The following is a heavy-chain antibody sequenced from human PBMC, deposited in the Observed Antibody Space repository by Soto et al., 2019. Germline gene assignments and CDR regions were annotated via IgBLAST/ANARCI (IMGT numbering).Heavy chain of an antibody. D-gene: IGHD2-2*01. V-gene: IGHV4-39*01. CDR3: ARPGPGSTVVVPAANPVSYYYYYMDV. CDR2: IYYSGST. CDR1: GGSISSSSYY. Sequence: SETLCLTCTVSGGSISSSSYYWGWIRQPPGKGLEWIGSIYYSGSTYYNPSLKSRVTISVDTSKNQFSLKLSSVTAADTAVYYCARPGPGSTVVVPAANPVSYYYYYMDVWGKGTTVTVSS. J-gene: IGHJ6*03.